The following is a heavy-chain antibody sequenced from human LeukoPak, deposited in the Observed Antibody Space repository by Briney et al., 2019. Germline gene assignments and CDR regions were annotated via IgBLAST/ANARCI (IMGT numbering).Heavy chain of an antibody. CDR2: IYYSGST. CDR3: ARAGPRGVVNNWFDP. CDR1: GGSISSYY. Sequence: SETLSLTCTVSGGSISSYYWSWIRQPPGKGLEWIGYIYYSGSTNYNPSLKSRVTISVDTSKNQFSLKLSSVTAADTAVYYCARAGPRGVVNNWFDPWGQGTLVTVYS. D-gene: IGHD3-10*01. J-gene: IGHJ5*02. V-gene: IGHV4-59*01.